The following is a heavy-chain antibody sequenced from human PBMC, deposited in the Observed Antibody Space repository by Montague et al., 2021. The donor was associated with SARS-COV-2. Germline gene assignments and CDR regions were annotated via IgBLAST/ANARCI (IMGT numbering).Heavy chain of an antibody. CDR3: ARDRGYGDFYYYGMDV. Sequence: SLRLSCAASGFTFSNYEMNWVRQAPGKGLEWVLYISSIGSTIYYADSVKGRFTISRDNAQNSLYLQMNSLRAEDTGVYYCARDRGYGDFYYYGMDVWGQGTTVTVSS. D-gene: IGHD3-10*01. J-gene: IGHJ6*02. CDR2: ISSIGSTI. CDR1: GFTFSNYE. V-gene: IGHV3-48*03.